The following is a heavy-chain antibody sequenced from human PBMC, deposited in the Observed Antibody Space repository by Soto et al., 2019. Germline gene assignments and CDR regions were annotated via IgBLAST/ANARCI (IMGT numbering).Heavy chain of an antibody. CDR2: ITGTGGSK. J-gene: IGHJ4*02. Sequence: GGALRLSCAASGFTFSSYAMSWVRQAPGKGLEWVSAITGTGGSKYYADYVTGRLNISRDNSKNTLYMKMNSLRAEDTAVYYCAKDVYVAGSVDYWGQGTLVTVSS. CDR1: GFTFSSYA. V-gene: IGHV3-23*01. CDR3: AKDVYVAGSVDY. D-gene: IGHD6-19*01.